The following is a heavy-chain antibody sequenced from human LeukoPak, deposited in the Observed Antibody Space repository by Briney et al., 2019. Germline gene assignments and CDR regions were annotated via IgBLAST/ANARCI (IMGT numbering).Heavy chain of an antibody. CDR1: GFTFSYYA. J-gene: IGHJ4*02. CDR2: ISYDGSNE. D-gene: IGHD3-10*01. Sequence: GGSLRLSCAASGFTFSYYAMHWVRQAPGKGLEWVAVISYDGSNEYYADSVKGRFTISRDNSKNTLSLQMNTLRPEDTAVYYCARPIDNGSGSYYFDYWGQGTLVTVSS. V-gene: IGHV3-30-3*01. CDR3: ARPIDNGSGSYYFDY.